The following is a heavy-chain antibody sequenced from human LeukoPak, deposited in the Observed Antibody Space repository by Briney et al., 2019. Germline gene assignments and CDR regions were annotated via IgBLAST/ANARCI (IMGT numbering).Heavy chain of an antibody. V-gene: IGHV3-74*01. CDR2: INSDGSST. D-gene: IGHD4-11*01. CDR1: GFTFSSYW. Sequence: QPGGSLRLSCAASGFTFSSYWIHWVRQAPGKGLVWVSRINSDGSSTSYADSVKGRFTISRDNAKNTLYLQMNSLRAEDTAVYYCAKDTGYYYYYMDVWGKGTTVTVSS. J-gene: IGHJ6*03. CDR3: AKDTGYYYYYMDV.